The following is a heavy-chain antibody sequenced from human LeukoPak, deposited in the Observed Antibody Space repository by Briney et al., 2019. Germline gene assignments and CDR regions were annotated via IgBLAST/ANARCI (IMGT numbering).Heavy chain of an antibody. Sequence: GSSVKVSCKASGGTFSSYAISWVRQAPGQGLEWMGRIIPIFGIANYAQKFQGRVTIAAGKSTSTAYMELSSLRSEDTAVYYCAILQGYSSSSAWFDPWGQGTLVTVSS. J-gene: IGHJ5*02. V-gene: IGHV1-69*04. CDR2: IIPIFGIA. CDR3: AILQGYSSSSAWFDP. D-gene: IGHD6-6*01. CDR1: GGTFSSYA.